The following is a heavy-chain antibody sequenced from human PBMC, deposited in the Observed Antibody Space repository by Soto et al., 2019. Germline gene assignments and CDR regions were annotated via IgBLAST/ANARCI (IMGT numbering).Heavy chain of an antibody. CDR1: GFTVSSNY. D-gene: IGHD6-13*01. CDR3: ARDRYSSNWYLGGSSDY. Sequence: EVQLVESGGGLIQPGGSLRLSCAASGFTVSSNYMSWVRQAPGKGLEWVSVIYSGGSTYYADSVKGRFTISRDNSKNTXYLQMNSLRADDTAVYYCARDRYSSNWYLGGSSDYWGQGTLVTVSS. J-gene: IGHJ4*02. V-gene: IGHV3-53*01. CDR2: IYSGGST.